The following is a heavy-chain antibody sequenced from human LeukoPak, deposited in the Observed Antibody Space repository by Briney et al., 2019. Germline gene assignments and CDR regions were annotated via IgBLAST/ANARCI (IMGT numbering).Heavy chain of an antibody. D-gene: IGHD6-19*01. CDR2: ISYDGSNK. J-gene: IGHJ4*02. CDR1: GFTFSSYA. V-gene: IGHV3-30-3*01. Sequence: GGSLRLSRAASGFTFSSYAMHWVRQAPGKGLEWVAVISYDGSNKYYADSVKGRFTISRDNSKNTLYLQMNSLRAEDTAVYYCARAPAVAGTYLDYWGQGTLVTVSS. CDR3: ARAPAVAGTYLDY.